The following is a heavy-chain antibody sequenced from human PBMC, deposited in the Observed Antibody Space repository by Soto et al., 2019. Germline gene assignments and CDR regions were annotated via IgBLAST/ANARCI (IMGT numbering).Heavy chain of an antibody. J-gene: IGHJ6*02. CDR3: AIASCISYDSSGSYYYYYGMDV. V-gene: IGHV1-69*13. CDR2: IIPIFGTA. CDR1: GGTFSSYA. D-gene: IGHD3-22*01. Sequence: ASVKVSCKASGGTFSSYAISWVRQAPGQGLEWMGGIIPIFGTANYAQKFQGRVTITADESTSTAYMELSSLRSEDTAVYYCAIASCISYDSSGSYYYYYGMDVWGQGTTVTVS.